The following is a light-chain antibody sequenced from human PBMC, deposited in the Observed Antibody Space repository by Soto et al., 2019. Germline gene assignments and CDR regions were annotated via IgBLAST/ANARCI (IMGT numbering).Light chain of an antibody. Sequence: DIQMTQSPSTLSASVGDRVTITCRASQSIDSWLAWYQQKPGTAPKLLIYDASTLESGVPSKFSGSGSGTEFTLTISSLQPDDSATYYCQQYSGYSRTFGQGTKVDIK. CDR1: QSIDSW. CDR2: DAS. J-gene: IGKJ1*01. CDR3: QQYSGYSRT. V-gene: IGKV1-5*01.